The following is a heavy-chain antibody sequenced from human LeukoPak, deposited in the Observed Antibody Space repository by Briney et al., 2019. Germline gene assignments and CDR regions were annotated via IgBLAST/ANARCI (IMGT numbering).Heavy chain of an antibody. V-gene: IGHV4-34*01. J-gene: IGHJ6*03. CDR2: INHSGST. CDR3: ARESSYETYYYYYMDV. Sequence: SETLSLTCAVYGGSFRGYSWGWIRQPPGKGLEWIGDINHSGSTKYNPSLKSRVTISVDTSKNQFSLKLSSVTAADTAVYYCARESSYETYYYYYMDVWGKGTTVTVSS. D-gene: IGHD5-18*01. CDR1: GGSFRGYS.